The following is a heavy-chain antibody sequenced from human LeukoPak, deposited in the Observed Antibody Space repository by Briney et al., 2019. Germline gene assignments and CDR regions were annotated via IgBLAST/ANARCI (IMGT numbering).Heavy chain of an antibody. J-gene: IGHJ6*02. Sequence: EASVKVSCKASGGTFSSYIISWVRQAPGQGLEWMGEIISIFGPANYAQRVQGRVTITADKSTNTAYMELSSLRSEDTAVYYCARVRRTYYYYGMDVWGQGTTVTVSS. CDR2: IISIFGPA. CDR1: GGTFSSYI. V-gene: IGHV1-69*06. CDR3: ARVRRTYYYYGMDV.